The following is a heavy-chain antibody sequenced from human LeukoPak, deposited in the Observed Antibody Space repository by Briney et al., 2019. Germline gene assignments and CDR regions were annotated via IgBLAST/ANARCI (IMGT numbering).Heavy chain of an antibody. V-gene: IGHV3-23*01. CDR1: GFTFNNYV. CDR2: IDYAGGST. Sequence: GGSLRLSCAASGFTFNNYVMSWVRQAPGRGLEWVSGIDYAGGSTNYADSVQGRFTVSRDNSKNTLYLQMNSLRAEDTAVYYCARDRWSYDPQGGFNCWGQGTLVTVSS. CDR3: ARDRWSYDPQGGFNC. J-gene: IGHJ4*02. D-gene: IGHD3-22*01.